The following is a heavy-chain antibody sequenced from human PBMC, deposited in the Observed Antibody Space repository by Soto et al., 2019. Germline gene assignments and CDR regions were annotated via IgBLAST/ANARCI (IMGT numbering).Heavy chain of an antibody. Sequence: ETLSLTCTVSGGSISSSSYYWGWIRQPPGKGLEWIGSIYHSGSTYYNPSLKSRVTISVDTSKNQFSLKLSSVTAADTAVYYCARLGTRNWNYGYWGQGTLVTVSS. J-gene: IGHJ4*02. D-gene: IGHD1-7*01. CDR3: ARLGTRNWNYGY. CDR1: GGSISSSSYY. V-gene: IGHV4-39*01. CDR2: IYHSGST.